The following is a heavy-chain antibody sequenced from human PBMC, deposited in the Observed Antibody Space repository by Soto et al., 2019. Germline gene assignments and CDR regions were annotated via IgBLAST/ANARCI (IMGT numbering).Heavy chain of an antibody. Sequence: NPSETLSLTCTVSGGSISSSSWSWIRQPPGKGLEWIGYISYSGSTNYNPSLKSRVTISVDTSKNQFSLKLSSVTAADTAVYYCARQYNWNDGDWPNRFDPWGQGTLVTVSS. CDR2: ISYSGST. V-gene: IGHV4-59*01. D-gene: IGHD1-1*01. CDR1: GGSISSSS. J-gene: IGHJ5*02. CDR3: ARQYNWNDGDWPNRFDP.